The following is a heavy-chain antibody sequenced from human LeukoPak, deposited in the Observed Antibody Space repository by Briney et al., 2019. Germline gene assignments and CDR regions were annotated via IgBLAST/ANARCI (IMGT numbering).Heavy chain of an antibody. V-gene: IGHV4-39*01. CDR3: ARRIGGSAEIDY. CDR1: GVSISSSSYY. D-gene: IGHD1-26*01. J-gene: IGHJ4*02. CDR2: IKYGGST. Sequence: SETLSLTCTVSGVSISSSSYYWNWIRQPPGKGLEWIGNIKYGGSTYYNPSLKSRVTISVDTSKNQFSLKLSSVTAADTAVFYCARRIGGSAEIDYWGQGSLVTVSS.